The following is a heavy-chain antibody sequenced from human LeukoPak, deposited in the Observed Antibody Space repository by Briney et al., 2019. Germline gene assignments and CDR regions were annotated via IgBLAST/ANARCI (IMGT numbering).Heavy chain of an antibody. V-gene: IGHV4-30-4*08. CDR3: ARSSFYSSSWYFDY. CDR1: GGSISSGSYY. J-gene: IGHJ4*02. D-gene: IGHD6-13*01. CDR2: IYYSGST. Sequence: PSETLSLTCTVSGGSISSGSYYWSWVRQPPGKGLEWIGYIYYSGSTYYNPSLKSRVAISVDTSKNQFSLNLSSVTAADTAVHYCARSSFYSSSWYFDYWGQGTLVTVSS.